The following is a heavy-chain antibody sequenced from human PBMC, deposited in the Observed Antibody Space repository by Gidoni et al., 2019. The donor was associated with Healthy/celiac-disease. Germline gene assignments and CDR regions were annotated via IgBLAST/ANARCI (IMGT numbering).Heavy chain of an antibody. Sequence: QVQLVQSGAEVKKPGSSVKVSCKASGGTFSSYAISWVRQAPGQGLEWMGGIIPIFGTANYAQKFQGRVTITADESTSTAYMELSSLRSEDTAVYYCAKDGSRAVMDIVALDVWGQGTTVTVSS. CDR1: GGTFSSYA. V-gene: IGHV1-69*01. CDR2: IIPIFGTA. J-gene: IGHJ6*02. CDR3: AKDGSRAVMDIVALDV. D-gene: IGHD2-2*03.